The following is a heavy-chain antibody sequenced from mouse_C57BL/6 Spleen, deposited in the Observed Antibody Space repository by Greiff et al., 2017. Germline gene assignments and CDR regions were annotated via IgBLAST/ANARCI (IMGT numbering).Heavy chain of an antibody. D-gene: IGHD1-1*01. Sequence: QVQLKQSGAELAKPGASVKLSCKASGYTFTSYWMHWVKQRPGQGLEWIGYINPSSGYTKYNQKFKDKATLTADKSSSTAYMQLSSLTYEDSAVYYCAGHYYGSVYYAMDYWGQGTSVTVSS. CDR3: AGHYYGSVYYAMDY. CDR1: GYTFTSYW. V-gene: IGHV1-7*01. CDR2: INPSSGYT. J-gene: IGHJ4*01.